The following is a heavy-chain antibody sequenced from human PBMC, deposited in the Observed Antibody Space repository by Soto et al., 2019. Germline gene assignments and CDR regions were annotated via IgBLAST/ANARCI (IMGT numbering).Heavy chain of an antibody. CDR1: GLTFSSHA. J-gene: IGHJ4*02. CDR2: LSDSGGSI. CDR3: AKVSSSWYAGFFDL. V-gene: IGHV3-23*01. Sequence: EVQLLESVGGFVQPGGSLRLSCTASGLTFSSHAMTWVRQAPGKGLEWVSGLSDSGGSIYYADSVKGRFTISRDNSMNTLYLHMNTLRAEDTAVYYCAKVSSSWYAGFFDLWGQGTLVTVSS. D-gene: IGHD6-13*01.